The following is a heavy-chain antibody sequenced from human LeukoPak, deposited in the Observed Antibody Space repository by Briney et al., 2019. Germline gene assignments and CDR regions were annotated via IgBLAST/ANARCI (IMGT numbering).Heavy chain of an antibody. CDR3: ARVGYYDKIDY. Sequence: TGGSLRLSCAASGFTVSSNYMSWVRQAPGKGLEWVSVIYSGGSTYYADSVKGRFTISRDNSKNTLYLQMNSLRAEDTAVYYCARVGYYDKIDYWGQGTLVTVSS. CDR1: GFTVSSNY. D-gene: IGHD3-22*01. CDR2: IYSGGST. V-gene: IGHV3-66*01. J-gene: IGHJ4*02.